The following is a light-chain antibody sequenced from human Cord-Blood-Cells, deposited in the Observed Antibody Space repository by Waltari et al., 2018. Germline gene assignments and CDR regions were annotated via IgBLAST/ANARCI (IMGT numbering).Light chain of an antibody. CDR3: QQRSNWPIT. Sequence: EIVLTQFPAPLPLSPWERAILSCRASQSVSSYVAWYQQKPGQAPRLLIYDASNRATGIPARFSGSGSGTDFTLTISSLEPEDFAVYYCQQRSNWPITFGQGTRLEIK. CDR1: QSVSSY. J-gene: IGKJ5*01. V-gene: IGKV3-11*01. CDR2: DAS.